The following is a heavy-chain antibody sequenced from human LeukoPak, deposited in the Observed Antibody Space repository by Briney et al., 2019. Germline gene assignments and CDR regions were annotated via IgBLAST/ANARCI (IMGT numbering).Heavy chain of an antibody. CDR3: AKDRPNYYGSNGHYYKLNGDC. V-gene: IGHV3-23*01. CDR1: GFTFSSYA. J-gene: IGHJ4*02. Sequence: PGGSLRLSCAASGFTFSSYALSWVRQAPGKGLEWVSSITSSGAATYYADSVKGRFTIPRDNSDNTLYLQMNSLRAEDTAVCYCAKDRPNYYGSNGHYYKLNGDCWGQGTLVTVSS. CDR2: ITSSGAAT. D-gene: IGHD3-22*01.